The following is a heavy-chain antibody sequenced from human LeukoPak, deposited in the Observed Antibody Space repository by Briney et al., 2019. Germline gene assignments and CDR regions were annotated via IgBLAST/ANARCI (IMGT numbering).Heavy chain of an antibody. Sequence: SVKVSCKASGFTFTSSAMQWVRQARGQRLEWIGWIVVGGGNTNYAQKFQERVTITRDMSTSTAYMELSSLRSEDTAVYYCAADPYCSSTSCYEGFYYYYGMDVWGQGTTVTVSS. V-gene: IGHV1-58*02. D-gene: IGHD2-2*01. J-gene: IGHJ6*02. CDR2: IVVGGGNT. CDR1: GFTFTSSA. CDR3: AADPYCSSTSCYEGFYYYYGMDV.